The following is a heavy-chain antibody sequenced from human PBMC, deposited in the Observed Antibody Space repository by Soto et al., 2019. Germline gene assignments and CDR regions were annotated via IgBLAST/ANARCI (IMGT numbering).Heavy chain of an antibody. D-gene: IGHD4-17*01. Sequence: GGSLRLSCAASGFTFDDYGMSWVRQAPGKGLEWVSGINWNGGSTGYADSVKGRFTISRDNAKNSLYLQMNSLGAEDTALYHCARAATSPVTNDAFDIWGQGQWSPSPQ. CDR1: GFTFDDYG. CDR2: INWNGGST. CDR3: ARAATSPVTNDAFDI. V-gene: IGHV3-20*01. J-gene: IGHJ3*02.